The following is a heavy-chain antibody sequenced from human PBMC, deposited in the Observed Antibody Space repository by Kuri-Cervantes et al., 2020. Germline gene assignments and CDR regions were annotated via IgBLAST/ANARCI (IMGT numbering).Heavy chain of an antibody. CDR3: ARVRVTMVRGVKDRGGFWFDP. D-gene: IGHD3-10*01. J-gene: IGHJ5*02. V-gene: IGHV3-9*01. Sequence: SLKISCAASGFTFDDYAMHWVRQVPGKGLEWVAGINWNSGSIGYADSVKGRFTISRDNAKNSLYLQMNSLRAEGTAVYYCARVRVTMVRGVKDRGGFWFDPWGQGTLVTVSS. CDR1: GFTFDDYA. CDR2: INWNSGSI.